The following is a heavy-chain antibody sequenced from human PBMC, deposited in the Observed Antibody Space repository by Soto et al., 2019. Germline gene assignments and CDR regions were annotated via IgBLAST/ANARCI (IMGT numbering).Heavy chain of an antibody. CDR3: AKSGSSGWYGWFDP. V-gene: IGHV2-5*01. J-gene: IGHJ5*02. CDR2: IYWNDDE. D-gene: IGHD6-19*01. CDR1: GFSLRTSGVG. Sequence: SGPTLVNPTQTLTLTCIFSGFSLRTSGVGVGWIRQPPGKALEWLGFIYWNDDERYSPPLKSRLTITKDTSKNQVVLTMTNMDPVDTATYYCAKSGSSGWYGWFDPWGQGTLVTVSS.